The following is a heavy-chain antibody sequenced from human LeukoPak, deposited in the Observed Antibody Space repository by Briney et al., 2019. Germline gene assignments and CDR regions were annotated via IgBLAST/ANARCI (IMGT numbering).Heavy chain of an antibody. Sequence: GGSLRLSCAASGFTFGSYTMNWVRQPPGKGLEWVSSISSTSRSSYIFYAESVEGRFTISRDNTKNSLFLQMNSLIAEDTAVYYCARGYIDNLGYSPRSAFDKWGQGTLVTVSS. V-gene: IGHV3-21*01. CDR2: ISSTSRSSYI. CDR1: GFTFGSYT. CDR3: ARGYIDNLGYSPRSAFDK. D-gene: IGHD3-22*01. J-gene: IGHJ4*02.